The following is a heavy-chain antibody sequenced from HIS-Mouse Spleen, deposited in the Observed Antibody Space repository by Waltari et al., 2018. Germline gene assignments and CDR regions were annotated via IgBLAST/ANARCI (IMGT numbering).Heavy chain of an antibody. CDR3: ARGNTEGATFDY. Sequence: EVQLVESGGGLVQPGGSLRLSCAAYGFPFSSVGMSWVRQAPGKGLEWVANIKQDGSEKYYVDSVKGRFTISRDNAKNSLYLQMNSLRAEDTAVYYCARGNTEGATFDYWGQGMLVTVSS. CDR2: IKQDGSEK. D-gene: IGHD1-26*01. CDR1: GFPFSSVG. V-gene: IGHV3-7*01. J-gene: IGHJ4*02.